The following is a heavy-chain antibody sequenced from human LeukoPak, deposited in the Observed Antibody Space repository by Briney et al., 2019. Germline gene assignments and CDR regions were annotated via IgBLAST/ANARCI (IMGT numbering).Heavy chain of an antibody. CDR3: ARPAPLYYDSSGYTGAFDI. CDR2: ISSSSSTI. J-gene: IGHJ3*02. D-gene: IGHD3-22*01. Sequence: GGSLRLSCAASGFTLSNAWMSWVRQAPGKGLEWVSYISSSSSTIYYADSVKGRFTISRDNAKNSLNLQMNSLRAEDTAVYYCARPAPLYYDSSGYTGAFDIWGQGTMVTVSS. V-gene: IGHV3-48*01. CDR1: GFTLSNAW.